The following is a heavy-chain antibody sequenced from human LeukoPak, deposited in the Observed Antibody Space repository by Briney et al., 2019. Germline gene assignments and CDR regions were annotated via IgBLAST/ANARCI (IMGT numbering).Heavy chain of an antibody. Sequence: ASVKLSCKASGYTFTSYGISWVRQAPGQGLEWMGWISAYNGNTNYAHKLPGRVTMTTDTSTSTAYMELRSLRSDDTAVYYCARGGRITVHDAFDIWGQGTMVTVSS. J-gene: IGHJ3*02. D-gene: IGHD3-16*01. CDR1: GYTFTSYG. CDR3: ARGGRITVHDAFDI. V-gene: IGHV1-18*01. CDR2: ISAYNGNT.